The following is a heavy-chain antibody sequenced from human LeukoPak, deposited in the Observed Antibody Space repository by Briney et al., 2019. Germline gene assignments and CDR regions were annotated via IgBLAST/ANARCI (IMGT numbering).Heavy chain of an antibody. CDR3: ARSGGSGFQLDN. J-gene: IGHJ4*02. CDR1: GGSSSGYY. V-gene: IGHV4-34*01. Sequence: PSETLSLTCAVYGGSSSGYYWSWIRQPPGKGLEWIGEINHSGSTNYNPSLKGRVTMSVDTSKNQFSLKLSSVTAADTAVYYCARSGGSGFQLDNWGQGTLVTVSS. CDR2: INHSGST. D-gene: IGHD3-16*01.